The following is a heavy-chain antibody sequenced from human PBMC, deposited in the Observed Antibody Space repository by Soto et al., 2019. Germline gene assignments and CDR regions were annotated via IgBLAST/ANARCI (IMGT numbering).Heavy chain of an antibody. Sequence: QVQLQESGPGLVKPSETLSLTCTVSGGSVSSGSYYWSWIRQPPGKGLEWIGYIYYSGSTNYNPSLKSRVTISVDTAKNHFSLKLSSVTAADTAVYYCASQAYSSSFWGWFDPWGQGTLVTVSS. CDR1: GGSVSSGSYY. D-gene: IGHD6-6*01. CDR3: ASQAYSSSFWGWFDP. V-gene: IGHV4-61*03. CDR2: IYYSGST. J-gene: IGHJ5*02.